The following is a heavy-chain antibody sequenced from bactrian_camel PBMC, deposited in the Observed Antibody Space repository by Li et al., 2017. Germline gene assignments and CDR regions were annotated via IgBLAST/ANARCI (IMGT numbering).Heavy chain of an antibody. V-gene: IGHV3S53*01. J-gene: IGHJ4*01. Sequence: HVQLVESGGGSAQAGGSLRLTCTASGHTYPNECIGWFRQNERKEREWVAGIYTGGGSPPVDSVKGRFTISRSNAKNTVYLQLNNLKIEDTAKYYCVRGGDKSYNPRGQGTQVTVS. D-gene: IGHD5*01. CDR1: GHTYPNEC. CDR3: VRGGDKSYNP. CDR2: IYTGGGS.